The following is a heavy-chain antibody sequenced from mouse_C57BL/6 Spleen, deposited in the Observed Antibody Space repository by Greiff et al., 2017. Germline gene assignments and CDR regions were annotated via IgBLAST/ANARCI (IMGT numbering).Heavy chain of an antibody. CDR2: IDPSDSYT. CDR1: GYTFTSYW. D-gene: IGHD1-1*01. J-gene: IGHJ1*03. CDR3: ARRTYYGGSYWYFDV. V-gene: IGHV1-50*01. Sequence: QVQLQQPGAELVKPGASVKLSCKASGYTFTSYWMQWVKQRPGQGLEWIGEIDPSDSYTNYNQKFKGKATLTVDTSSRTAYMQLSSLTSEDSAVYYCARRTYYGGSYWYFDVWGTGTTVTVSS.